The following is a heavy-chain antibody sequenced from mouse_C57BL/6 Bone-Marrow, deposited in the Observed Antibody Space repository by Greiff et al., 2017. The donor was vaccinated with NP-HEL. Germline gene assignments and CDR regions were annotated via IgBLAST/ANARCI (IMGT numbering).Heavy chain of an antibody. J-gene: IGHJ2*01. D-gene: IGHD1-3*01. Sequence: DVKLVESGGGLVKPGGSLKLSCAASGFTFSSYAMSWVRQTPEKRLEWVATISDGGSYTYYPDNVKGRFTISRDNAKNNLYLQMSHLKSEDTAMYYCAREGDYIAPSDYSGESTTLTESS. CDR2: ISDGGSYT. V-gene: IGHV5-4*01. CDR1: GFTFSSYA. CDR3: AREGDYIAPSDY.